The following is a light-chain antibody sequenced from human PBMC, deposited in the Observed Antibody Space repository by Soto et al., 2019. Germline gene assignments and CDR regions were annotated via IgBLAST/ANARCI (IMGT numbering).Light chain of an antibody. V-gene: IGKV3-11*01. J-gene: IGKJ4*01. CDR1: HTVANF. CDR2: DVS. CDR3: QQRSNWPPT. Sequence: DTVLIQSPATLAFSPGERATLSCRASHTVANFLAWYQHKAGQAPRLLIYDVSNRATGIPARFSGSGSGTDFTLTISSLEPDDFAVYYCQQRSNWPPTFGGGTKVDIK.